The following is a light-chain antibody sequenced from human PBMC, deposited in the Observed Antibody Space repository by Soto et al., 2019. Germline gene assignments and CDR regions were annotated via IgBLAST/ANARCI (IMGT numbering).Light chain of an antibody. CDR3: QQYNNWPRT. J-gene: IGKJ1*01. Sequence: EIVMTQSPASLSVSPGERATLSCRASQSVSSNLAWYQQRPGQAPRLLIYDASTRATDIPARVSGSGSGTEFTLTISSLQSEDFAVCYCQQYNNWPRTFGQGTKVEIK. V-gene: IGKV3-15*01. CDR2: DAS. CDR1: QSVSSN.